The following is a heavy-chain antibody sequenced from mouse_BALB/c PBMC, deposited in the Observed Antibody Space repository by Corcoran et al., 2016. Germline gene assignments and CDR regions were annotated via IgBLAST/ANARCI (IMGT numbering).Heavy chain of an antibody. CDR1: GFKIKDTY. D-gene: IGHD1-1*01. CDR3: AYYGSPFAY. J-gene: IGHJ3*01. V-gene: IGHV14-3*02. CDR2: VDPANGNT. Sequence: EVQLQQYGAELVKPGASVKVSCTDSGFKIKDTYMHWVKQRPEQGLEWIGRVDPANGNTKYEPKFQGKATIKADTSSNTAYLQLSSLTSEYTAVYYCAYYGSPFAYLGQGTLVTVSA.